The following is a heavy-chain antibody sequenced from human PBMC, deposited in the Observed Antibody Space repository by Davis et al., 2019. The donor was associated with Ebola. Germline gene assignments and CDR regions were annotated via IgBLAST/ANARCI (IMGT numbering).Heavy chain of an antibody. CDR2: IYSGGNA. D-gene: IGHD2-2*01. CDR1: GFTVSNSY. CDR3: ATTQCSTSTCFLGVDY. J-gene: IGHJ4*02. Sequence: GESLKISYAASGFTVSNSYMSWVRQAPGKGLEWVSVIYSGGNAYYADSVKGRFTISRDTSRNTLFLQMNSLRAGDTAVYYCATTQCSTSTCFLGVDYWGQGTLVTVSS. V-gene: IGHV3-53*01.